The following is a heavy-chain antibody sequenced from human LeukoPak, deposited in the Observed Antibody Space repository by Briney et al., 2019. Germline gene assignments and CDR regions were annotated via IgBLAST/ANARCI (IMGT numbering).Heavy chain of an antibody. CDR1: GFTFSDYG. CDR3: AKYLAHSSGWLLDAFDI. V-gene: IGHV3-30*18. J-gene: IGHJ3*02. CDR2: ISYDGSNK. Sequence: PGGSLRLSCAASGFTFSDYGMHWVRQAPGKGLEWVAVISYDGSNKYYADSVKGRFIISRDNSKNTLYVQMNSLRAEDTAVYYCAKYLAHSSGWLLDAFDIWGQGTMVTVSS. D-gene: IGHD6-19*01.